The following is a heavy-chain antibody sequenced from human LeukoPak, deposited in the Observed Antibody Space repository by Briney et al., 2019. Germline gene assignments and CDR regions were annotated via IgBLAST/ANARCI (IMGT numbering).Heavy chain of an antibody. Sequence: GGSLRLSCAASGFTFSNAWMTWVRQAPGKGLERVGRIKSKRDGGTIDYAAPVKGRFTISRDDSKDTLYLQMNSLKIEDAAVYYCTTVGSAWNFDYWGQGTLVTVPS. J-gene: IGHJ4*02. D-gene: IGHD6-25*01. CDR1: GFTFSNAW. V-gene: IGHV3-15*01. CDR2: IKSKRDGGTI. CDR3: TTVGSAWNFDY.